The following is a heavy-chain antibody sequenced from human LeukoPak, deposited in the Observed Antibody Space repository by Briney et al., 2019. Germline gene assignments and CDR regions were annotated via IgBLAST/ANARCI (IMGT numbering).Heavy chain of an antibody. J-gene: IGHJ1*01. Sequence: GGSLRLSCAASGFTFSSYEMNWVRQAPGKGLEWVSYISSSGSTIYYADSVKGRFTISRDNAKNSLYLQMDSLRAEDTAVYYCARAPGSSSSAEYFQHWGQGTLVTVSS. CDR2: ISSSGSTI. CDR1: GFTFSSYE. V-gene: IGHV3-48*03. D-gene: IGHD6-6*01. CDR3: ARAPGSSSSAEYFQH.